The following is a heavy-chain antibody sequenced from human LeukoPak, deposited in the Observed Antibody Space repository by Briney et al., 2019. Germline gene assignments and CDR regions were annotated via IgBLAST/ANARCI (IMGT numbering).Heavy chain of an antibody. D-gene: IGHD1-7*01. CDR3: ATLGTYFGY. V-gene: IGHV3-23*01. CDR2: IGGSGAST. CDR1: GFTFSSYA. Sequence: AGGSLRLSCAASGFTFSSYAMTWVRQAPGKGLEWVSTIGGSGASTYYADSVKGRFTISRDNSENTLYLQMNSLRAEDTAVYYCATLGTYFGYWGQGTLVTVSS. J-gene: IGHJ4*02.